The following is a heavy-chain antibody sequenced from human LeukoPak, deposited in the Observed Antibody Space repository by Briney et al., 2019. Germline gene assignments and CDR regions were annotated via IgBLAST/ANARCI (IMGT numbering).Heavy chain of an antibody. CDR1: GFTFSSYA. J-gene: IGHJ6*04. CDR2: ISYDGSNK. CDR3: AKEGIQLWTTKYYGMDV. V-gene: IGHV3-30*04. D-gene: IGHD5-18*01. Sequence: GGSLRLSCAASGFTFSSYAMHWVRQAPGKGLEWVAVISYDGSNKYYADSVKGRFTISRDNSKNTLYLQMNSLRAEDTAVYYCAKEGIQLWTTKYYGMDVWGKGTTVTVSS.